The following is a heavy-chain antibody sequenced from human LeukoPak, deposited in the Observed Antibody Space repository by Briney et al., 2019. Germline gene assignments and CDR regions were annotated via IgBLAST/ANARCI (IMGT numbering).Heavy chain of an antibody. J-gene: IGHJ4*02. Sequence: GGSLRLSCAASGFAFSNYGMHWVRQAPGKGLEWVALIRYDGSNKDYADSVKGRFTISRDNSKNTLYLQMNTLRAEDTAVYYCARAAGLWNFYSSFDYWGQGTLVTVSS. D-gene: IGHD2-21*01. V-gene: IGHV3-30*02. CDR1: GFAFSNYG. CDR2: IRYDGSNK. CDR3: ARAAGLWNFYSSFDY.